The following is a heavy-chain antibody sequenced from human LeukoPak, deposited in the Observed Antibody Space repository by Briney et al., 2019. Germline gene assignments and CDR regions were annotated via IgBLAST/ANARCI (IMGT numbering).Heavy chain of an antibody. CDR1: GFTFSSSS. CDR3: AKDFDWLLDY. CDR2: ISSSSSYM. J-gene: IGHJ4*02. Sequence: GGSLRLSCAASGFTFSSSSMNWVRQAPGKGLEWVSSISSSSSYMYYADSVKGRFTISRDNAKNSLYLQMNSLRAEDTAVYYCAKDFDWLLDYWGQGTLVTVSS. V-gene: IGHV3-21*01. D-gene: IGHD3-9*01.